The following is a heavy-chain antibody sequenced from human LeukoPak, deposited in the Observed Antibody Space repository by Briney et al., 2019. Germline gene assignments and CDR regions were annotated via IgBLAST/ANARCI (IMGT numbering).Heavy chain of an antibody. CDR1: GFTFSSYS. V-gene: IGHV3-21*01. Sequence: GGSLGLSCAASGFTFSSYSMNWVRQAPGKGLEWVSSISSSSSYIYYADSVKGRFTISRDNAKNSLYLQMNSLRAEDTAVYYCARGYYDFWSRFSRTNYYYYMDVWGKGTTVTVSS. D-gene: IGHD3-3*01. J-gene: IGHJ6*03. CDR3: ARGYYDFWSRFSRTNYYYYMDV. CDR2: ISSSSSYI.